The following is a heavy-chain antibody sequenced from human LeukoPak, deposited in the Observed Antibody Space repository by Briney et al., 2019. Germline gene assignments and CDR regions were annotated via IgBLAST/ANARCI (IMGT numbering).Heavy chain of an antibody. CDR2: IKQAGTQK. V-gene: IGHV3-7*01. Sequence: PGGSLRLSCAASGFTFSSYAMHWVRQAPGKGLEWVAAIKQAGTQKFYVDSVKGRFAIPRDNANNSLFLQMNSLSVEDTAVYYCAREGGLGYCTNGICSTGYAFDIWGQGTMVTVSS. CDR1: GFTFSSYA. J-gene: IGHJ3*02. D-gene: IGHD2-8*01. CDR3: AREGGLGYCTNGICSTGYAFDI.